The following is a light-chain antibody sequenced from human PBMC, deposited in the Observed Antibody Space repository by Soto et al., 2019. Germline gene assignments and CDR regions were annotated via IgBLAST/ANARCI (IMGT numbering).Light chain of an antibody. Sequence: QSALTQPASVSGSPGQSITISCTETSSDVGVSTYVSWYQQHPGKAPKIMIYDVSGSKSVNTASLTISGLQAEDEADYYCSLYRGNNKEVFGGVTKLTVL. J-gene: IGLJ2*01. CDR3: SLYRGNNKEV. CDR2: D. V-gene: IGLV2-14*03. CDR1: SSDVGVSTY.